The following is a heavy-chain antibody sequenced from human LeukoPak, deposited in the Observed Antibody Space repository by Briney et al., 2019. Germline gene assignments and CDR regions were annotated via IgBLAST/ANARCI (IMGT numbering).Heavy chain of an antibody. D-gene: IGHD4-17*01. CDR2: ISWNSGSI. Sequence: GGSLRLSCAASGFTFDDYAMHWVRQAPGKGLEWVSGISWNSGSIGYADSVKGRFTISRDNAKNSLYLQMNSLRAEDTALYYCAKGSTVTRSWYFDLWGRGTLVTVSS. J-gene: IGHJ2*01. CDR1: GFTFDDYA. CDR3: AKGSTVTRSWYFDL. V-gene: IGHV3-9*01.